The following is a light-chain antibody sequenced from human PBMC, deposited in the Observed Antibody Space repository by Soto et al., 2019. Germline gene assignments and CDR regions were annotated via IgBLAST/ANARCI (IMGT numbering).Light chain of an antibody. CDR2: DAA. CDR3: QHRSSWPRS. CDR1: QSVGTS. Sequence: DIVLTQSPATLSLSPGDRATLSCRDSQSVGTSLAWYKQQPGQAPRLLIHDAAYRASGIPERFRGSGSGTAFSLSISSLEPDDFAVYYCQHRSSWPRSFGRGTKVEV. J-gene: IGKJ1*01. V-gene: IGKV3-11*01.